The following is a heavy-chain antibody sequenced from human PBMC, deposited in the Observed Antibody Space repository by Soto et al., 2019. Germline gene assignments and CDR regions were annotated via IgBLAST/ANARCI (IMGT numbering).Heavy chain of an antibody. CDR3: ARTVATIAYFDY. V-gene: IGHV4-34*01. CDR2: INHSGST. J-gene: IGHJ4*02. D-gene: IGHD5-12*01. Sequence: QVQLQQWGAGLLKPSETLSLTCAVYGGSFSGYYWSWIRQPPGKGLEWIGEINHSGSTNYNPSLKSRVTISVDTSKNQFSLKLSSVTAADTAVYYCARTVATIAYFDYWGQGTLVTVSS. CDR1: GGSFSGYY.